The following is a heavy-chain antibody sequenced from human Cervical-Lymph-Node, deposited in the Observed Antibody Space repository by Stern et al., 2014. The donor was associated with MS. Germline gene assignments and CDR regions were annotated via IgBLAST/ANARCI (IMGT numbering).Heavy chain of an antibody. CDR1: GYIFTNYY. D-gene: IGHD3-16*01. CDR2: INPRSGST. Sequence: VQLVQSGAEVRKPGASVKVSCKASGYIFTNYYMHWVQQAPGQGLLWLGIINPRSGSTTYTQTFQGRVTVTRDTSTSTVYMELSSLRSEDTAVYYCARADREYSSAYYFDYWGQGTLVTVSS. J-gene: IGHJ4*02. V-gene: IGHV1-46*03. CDR3: ARADREYSSAYYFDY.